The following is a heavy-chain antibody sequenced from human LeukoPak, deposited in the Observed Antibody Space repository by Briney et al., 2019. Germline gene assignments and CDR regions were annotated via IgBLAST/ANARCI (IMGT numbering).Heavy chain of an antibody. V-gene: IGHV3-74*01. CDR3: ARAPSEICGYYPEYFRH. D-gene: IGHD3-3*01. J-gene: IGHJ1*01. CDR2: IKSDGST. Sequence: GGSLRLSCAASGFTFSTYWMHWVRQAPGKGLVWVSRIKSDGSTNYADSVKGRFTISRDNAKNTLSLQMNSLRPEDTGVYYCARAPSEICGYYPEYFRHWGQGTLVTVSS. CDR1: GFTFSTYW.